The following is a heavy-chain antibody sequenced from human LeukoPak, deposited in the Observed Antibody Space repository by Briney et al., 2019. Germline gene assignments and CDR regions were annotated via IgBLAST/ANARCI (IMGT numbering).Heavy chain of an antibody. J-gene: IGHJ6*02. V-gene: IGHV3-7*01. CDR1: GFTFSSYW. CDR3: ARDSDGDKDYYYYGMDV. CDR2: IKQDGSEK. D-gene: IGHD4-17*01. Sequence: PGGSLRLSCAASGFTFSSYWMSWVRQAPGKGLEWVANIKQDGSEKYYVDSVKGRFTISRDNAKNSLYLQMNSLRAEDTAVYYCARDSDGDKDYYYYGMDVWGQGTTVTVSS.